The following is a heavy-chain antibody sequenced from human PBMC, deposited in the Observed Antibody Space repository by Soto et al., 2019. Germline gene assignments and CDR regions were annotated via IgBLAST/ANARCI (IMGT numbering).Heavy chain of an antibody. J-gene: IGHJ6*02. V-gene: IGHV1-69*06. CDR3: AISYYGSGSYWFYGMDV. Sequence: QVQLVQSGAEVKKPGSSVKVSCKASGGTFGNSAISWVRQAPGQGLEWMGGIIPSFATGNSAPEFQGRLTITADKYTTTAYMELSSLRSEDTAVYYCAISYYGSGSYWFYGMDVWGQGTTVTVSS. D-gene: IGHD3-10*01. CDR2: IIPSFATG. CDR1: GGTFGNSA.